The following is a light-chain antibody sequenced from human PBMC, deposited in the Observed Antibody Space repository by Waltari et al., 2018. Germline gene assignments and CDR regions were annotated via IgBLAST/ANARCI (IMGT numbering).Light chain of an antibody. CDR1: QRISRS. J-gene: IGKJ3*01. Sequence: DIQMTQSPSSLSESVEDKVTITCRASQRISRSLRWYPQKPGKAPKLLIYAASNLQSGVPSRFSGSGSGTDCTLTISSLQPEDSATYFCQQVFSAPVTFGPGTKVEIK. V-gene: IGKV1-39*01. CDR3: QQVFSAPVT. CDR2: AAS.